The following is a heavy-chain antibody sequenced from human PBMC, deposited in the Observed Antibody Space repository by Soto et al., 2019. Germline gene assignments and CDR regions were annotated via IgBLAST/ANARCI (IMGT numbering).Heavy chain of an antibody. D-gene: IGHD3-10*01. V-gene: IGHV3-7*01. Sequence: ELQLVESGGGLVQPGGSLRLSCAVSGFTFSTYWMTWVRQAPGKGLEWVANIKQDGSEKHYVDSVKGRFTISRDNAKNSLYLQMNSLRAEDTAVYFCARGGSESDYWGQGTLVTVSS. CDR2: IKQDGSEK. CDR3: ARGGSESDY. CDR1: GFTFSTYW. J-gene: IGHJ4*02.